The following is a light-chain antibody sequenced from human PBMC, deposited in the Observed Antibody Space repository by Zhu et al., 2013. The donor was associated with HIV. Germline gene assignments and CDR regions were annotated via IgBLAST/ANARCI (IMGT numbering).Light chain of an antibody. V-gene: IGLV3-21*03. CDR3: QTWDASIAV. CDR1: NIVRKS. CDR2: DDS. J-gene: IGLJ1*01. Sequence: SYVLTQPPSVSVAPGKSARITCGGNNIVRKSVHWYQQKAGQAPVLVVYDDSDRPSGIPERFSGSNSWNGATLTISGTQAMDEADYYCQTWDASIAVFGPGTKVTVL.